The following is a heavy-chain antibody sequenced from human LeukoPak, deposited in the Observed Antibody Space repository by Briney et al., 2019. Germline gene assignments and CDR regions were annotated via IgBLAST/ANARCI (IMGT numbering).Heavy chain of an antibody. CDR2: ISYDGSNK. CDR3: ATHLHYYDSSLFDY. Sequence: PGGSLRLSCAASGFTFSSYSMNWVRQAPGKGLEWVAVISYDGSNKYYADSVKGRFTISRDNSKNTLYLQMNSLRAEDTAVYYCATHLHYYDSSLFDYWGQGTLVTVSS. CDR1: GFTFSSYS. V-gene: IGHV3-30*03. J-gene: IGHJ4*02. D-gene: IGHD3-22*01.